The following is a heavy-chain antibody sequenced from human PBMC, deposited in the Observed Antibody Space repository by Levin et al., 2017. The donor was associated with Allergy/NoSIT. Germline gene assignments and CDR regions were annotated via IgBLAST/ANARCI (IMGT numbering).Heavy chain of an antibody. V-gene: IGHV1-69*13. CDR2: IIPIFGTA. CDR1: GGTFSSYA. J-gene: IGHJ3*02. CDR3: ARDLKAYSSGWDAFDI. Sequence: SVKVSCKASGGTFSSYAISWVRQAPGQGLEWMGGIIPIFGTANYAQKFQGRVTITADESTSTAYMELSSLRSEDTAVYYCARDLKAYSSGWDAFDIWGQGTMVTVSS. D-gene: IGHD6-19*01.